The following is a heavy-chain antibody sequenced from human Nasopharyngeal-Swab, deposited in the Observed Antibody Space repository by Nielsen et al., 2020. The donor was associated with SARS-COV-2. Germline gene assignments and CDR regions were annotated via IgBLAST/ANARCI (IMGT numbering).Heavy chain of an antibody. CDR1: GFTFSSYA. CDR3: ARALRWGAFDI. V-gene: IGHV3-23*01. D-gene: IGHD4-23*01. Sequence: GGSLRLSCAASGFTFSSYAMSWVRQAPGKGLEWVSAISGSGGSTYYADSVKGRFTISRDNAKNSLYLQMNSLRAEDTAVYYCARALRWGAFDIWGQGTMVTVSS. CDR2: ISGSGGST. J-gene: IGHJ3*02.